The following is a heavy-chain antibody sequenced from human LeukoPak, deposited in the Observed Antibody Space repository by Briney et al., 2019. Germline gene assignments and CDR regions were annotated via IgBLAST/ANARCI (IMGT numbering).Heavy chain of an antibody. CDR3: ARGQQWLEAFDY. J-gene: IGHJ4*02. CDR1: GYTFTGYY. D-gene: IGHD6-19*01. CDR2: INPNSDVT. V-gene: IGHV1-2*02. Sequence: ASVKVSCKASGYTFTGYYIHWVRQAPGQGLEWMGWINPNSDVTHYPQKFQGRVTMTRDTSIRTAYMEVSSLRSDDTAVYYCARGQQWLEAFDYRGLGTLVTVSS.